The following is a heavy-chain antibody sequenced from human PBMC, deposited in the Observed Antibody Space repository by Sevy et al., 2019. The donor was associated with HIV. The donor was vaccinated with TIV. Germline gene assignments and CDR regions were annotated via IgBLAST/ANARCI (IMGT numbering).Heavy chain of an antibody. V-gene: IGHV3-48*02. CDR3: ARVSDIVVGSFDY. D-gene: IGHD2-15*01. J-gene: IGHJ4*02. CDR1: GFTFSTYS. Sequence: GGSLRLSCAASGFTFSTYSMNWVRQAPGKGVEWVSYISSSSVTIYYTDSVKGRFTISRDNAKNSLCLQMNSLGDEDTAVYYCARVSDIVVGSFDYWGQGTLVTVSS. CDR2: ISSSSVTI.